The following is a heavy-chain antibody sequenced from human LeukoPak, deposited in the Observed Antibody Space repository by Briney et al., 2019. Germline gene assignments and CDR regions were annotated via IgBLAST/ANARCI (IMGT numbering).Heavy chain of an antibody. V-gene: IGHV3-48*01. D-gene: IGHD6-13*01. J-gene: IGHJ4*02. CDR3: ARGEGIAAAGTQYYFDY. CDR1: GFTFSSYS. CDR2: ISSSSSTI. Sequence: GGSLRLSCAASGFTFSSYSMNWVRQAPGKGLEWVSYISSSSSTIDYADSVKGRFTISRDNSKNTLYLQMNSLRAEDTAVYYCARGEGIAAAGTQYYFDYWGQGTLVTVSS.